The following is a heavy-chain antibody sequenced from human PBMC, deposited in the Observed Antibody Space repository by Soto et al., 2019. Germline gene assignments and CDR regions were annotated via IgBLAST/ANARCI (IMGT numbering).Heavy chain of an antibody. CDR2: VSYEGNNK. CDR3: ARAGSTTCQPSSCHYYGMDV. J-gene: IGHJ6*02. D-gene: IGHD2-2*01. V-gene: IGHV3-30*03. CDR1: GFNFNNYN. Sequence: QVQLVESGGGVVQPGRSLRLSCAASGFNFNNYNLHWVRQAPGKGLEWVAVVSYEGNNKYYGDSVKGRFTISKDESKTTVYLQMTNLRSEDMAKYYGARAGSTTCQPSSCHYYGMDVWGLGTTVTVSS.